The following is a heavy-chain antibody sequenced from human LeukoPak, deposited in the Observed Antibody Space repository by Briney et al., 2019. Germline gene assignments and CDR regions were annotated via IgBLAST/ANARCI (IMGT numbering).Heavy chain of an antibody. CDR2: IDYSGST. CDR1: GGSISSSYYY. V-gene: IGHV4-39*07. D-gene: IGHD2-15*01. J-gene: IGHJ4*01. CDR3: ARGVGYCSGGRCPFDY. Sequence: SETLSLTCTVSGGSISSSYYYWGWIRQPPGKGLEWIGNIDYSGSTYYSPSLKSRVTMSLDTSRNLFSLKLTSVTAADTAVYYCARGVGYCSGGRCPFDYWGRGTQVTVSS.